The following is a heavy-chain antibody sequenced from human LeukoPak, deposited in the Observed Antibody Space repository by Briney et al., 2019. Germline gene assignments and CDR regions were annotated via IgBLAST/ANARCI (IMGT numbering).Heavy chain of an antibody. Sequence: ASVKVSCKASGYTFTSYGISWVRQAPGQGLEWMGWISNYNGHTKYAQKLQGRVTMTTDTSTSTAYMELTSLTSDDTAVYYCARDKDLGAVAGTFDYWGQGTLLTVSS. V-gene: IGHV1-18*01. CDR1: GYTFTSYG. D-gene: IGHD6-19*01. J-gene: IGHJ4*02. CDR3: ARDKDLGAVAGTFDY. CDR2: ISNYNGHT.